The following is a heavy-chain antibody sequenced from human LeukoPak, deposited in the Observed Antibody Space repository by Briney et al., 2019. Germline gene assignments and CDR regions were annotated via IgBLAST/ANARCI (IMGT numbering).Heavy chain of an antibody. D-gene: IGHD6-19*01. CDR1: GGSISSSSYY. Sequence: SETLSLTCTVSGGSISSSSYYWGWIRQPPGKGLEWIGSIYYSGSTYYNPSLKSRVTISVDTSKNQFSLKLSSVTAADTAVYYCARTGSGWYGGAFDIWGQGTMVTVSS. V-gene: IGHV4-39*07. J-gene: IGHJ3*02. CDR3: ARTGSGWYGGAFDI. CDR2: IYYSGST.